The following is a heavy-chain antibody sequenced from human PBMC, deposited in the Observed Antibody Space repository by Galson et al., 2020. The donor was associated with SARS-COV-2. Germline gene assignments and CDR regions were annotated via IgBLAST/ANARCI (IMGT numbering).Heavy chain of an antibody. Sequence: ASVKVSCKASGYTFTSYGISWVRQAPGQGLEWMGWISAYNGNTNYAQKLQGRVTMTTDTSTSTAYMELRSLRSDDTAVYYCAGAWFPYVAAAGEFDYWGQGTLVTVSS. D-gene: IGHD6-13*01. CDR1: GYTFTSYG. V-gene: IGHV1-18*04. CDR3: AGAWFPYVAAAGEFDY. J-gene: IGHJ4*02. CDR2: ISAYNGNT.